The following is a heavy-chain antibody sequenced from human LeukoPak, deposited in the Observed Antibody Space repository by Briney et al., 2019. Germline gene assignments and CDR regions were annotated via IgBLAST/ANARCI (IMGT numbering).Heavy chain of an antibody. J-gene: IGHJ4*02. CDR2: INHSGST. V-gene: IGHV4-34*01. CDR1: GGSFSGYY. CDR3: ASIGYCSGGSCYGVDY. D-gene: IGHD2-15*01. Sequence: PSETLSLTCAVYGGSFSGYYWSWIRRPPGKGLEWIGKINHSGSTNYNPSLKSRVTISVDTSKNQFSLKLSSVTAADTAVYYCASIGYCSGGSCYGVDYWGQGTLVTVSS.